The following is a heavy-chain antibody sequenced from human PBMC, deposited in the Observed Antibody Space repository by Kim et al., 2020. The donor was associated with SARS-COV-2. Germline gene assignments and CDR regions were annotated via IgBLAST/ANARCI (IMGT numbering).Heavy chain of an antibody. D-gene: IGHD6-13*01. Sequence: GGSLRLSCAASGFTFSSYGMHWVRQAPGKGLEWVAVIWYDGSNKYYADSVKGRFTISRDNSKNTLYLQMNSLRAEDTAVYYCAKDSYPIAAAGVGNRFDYWGQGTLVTVSS. CDR1: GFTFSSYG. J-gene: IGHJ4*02. CDR2: IWYDGSNK. V-gene: IGHV3-33*06. CDR3: AKDSYPIAAAGVGNRFDY.